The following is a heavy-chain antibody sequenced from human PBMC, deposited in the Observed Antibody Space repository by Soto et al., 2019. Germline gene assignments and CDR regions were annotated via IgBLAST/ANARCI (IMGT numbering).Heavy chain of an antibody. CDR1: GFTFSDYY. CDR2: ISSTSSVK. D-gene: IGHD1-26*01. CDR3: AGDQGGTYQNWFDP. J-gene: IGHJ5*02. Sequence: GGSLRLSCAASGFTFSDYYMNWVRQAPGKGLEWVSYISSTSSVKYYADSVKGRFTISRDNAKKSLYLQMKNLRPEDTAVYYCAGDQGGTYQNWFDPWGQGALVTVS. V-gene: IGHV3-11*06.